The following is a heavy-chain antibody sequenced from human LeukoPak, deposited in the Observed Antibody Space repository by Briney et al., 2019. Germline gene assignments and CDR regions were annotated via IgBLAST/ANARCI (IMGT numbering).Heavy chain of an antibody. CDR2: ITATSSST. Sequence: GGSLRLSCAASGFTFSSYGMSWVRQAPGKGLEWVSAITATSSSTHDADSVQGRFTISRDNSKNTLYLQMNSLRPEDTSVYYCAKSSRYYGDYVYYYYYMDVWGKGTTVTVSS. CDR3: AKSSRYYGDYVYYYYYMDV. D-gene: IGHD4-17*01. V-gene: IGHV3-23*01. J-gene: IGHJ6*03. CDR1: GFTFSSYG.